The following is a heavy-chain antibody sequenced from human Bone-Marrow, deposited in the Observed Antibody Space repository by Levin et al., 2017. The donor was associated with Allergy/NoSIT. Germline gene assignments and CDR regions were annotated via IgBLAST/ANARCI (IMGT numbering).Heavy chain of an antibody. CDR1: GYTFTSYW. CDR3: ARRAYCGSPCYSGAYYLDY. D-gene: IGHD2-21*02. V-gene: IGHV5-51*01. Sequence: AASVKVSCKGSGYTFTSYWIGWVRQTPGKGLEWMGMILPGASEVRDSPSFQGQVTLSVDKSNNTAYLQLSTLKASDSGMFYCARRAYCGSPCYSGAYYLDYWGQGTLVTVSS. CDR2: ILPGASEV. J-gene: IGHJ4*02.